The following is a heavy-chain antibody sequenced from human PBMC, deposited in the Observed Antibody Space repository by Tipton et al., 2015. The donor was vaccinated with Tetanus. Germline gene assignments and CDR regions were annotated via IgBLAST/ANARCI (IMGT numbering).Heavy chain of an antibody. D-gene: IGHD3-10*01. J-gene: IGHJ4*02. Sequence: SLRLSCAASEFTFSRFGMHWLRQAPGKGLEWVALVAYDGNNKYYADSVKGRFTISRDNSKDTLYLQMNSLRPEDTAVYYCARDGFYYGSGSYYRAFWGQGTLVTVSP. CDR3: ARDGFYYGSGSYYRAF. V-gene: IGHV3-30*03. CDR2: VAYDGNNK. CDR1: EFTFSRFG.